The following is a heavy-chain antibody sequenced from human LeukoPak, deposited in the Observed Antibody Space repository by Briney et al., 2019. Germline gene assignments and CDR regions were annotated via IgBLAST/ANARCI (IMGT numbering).Heavy chain of an antibody. V-gene: IGHV3-64*01. CDR2: ISRNGRNT. Sequence: HPGGSLRLSCAASGFTLSSYSMHWVRQAPGKGLEFVSAISRNGRNTYYGNSVKGRFTISRDNAKNSLYLQMNSLRAEDTALYYCAKDQYGDYEAYNWFDPWGQGTLVTVSS. D-gene: IGHD4-17*01. CDR1: GFTLSSYS. CDR3: AKDQYGDYEAYNWFDP. J-gene: IGHJ5*02.